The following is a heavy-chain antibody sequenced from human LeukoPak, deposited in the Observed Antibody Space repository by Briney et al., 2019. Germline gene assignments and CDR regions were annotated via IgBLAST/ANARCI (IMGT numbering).Heavy chain of an antibody. CDR1: GFTFSSYE. J-gene: IGHJ4*01. V-gene: IGHV3-48*03. D-gene: IGHD3-16*02. Sequence: GGSPRLSCAASGFTFSSYEMNWVRQAPGKGLEWVSYIGSSGDTIYYADSVKGRFTISRDNAKNPLYLQMNSLRAEDTAVYYCARDYLSGLDYWGRGTLVTVSS. CDR2: IGSSGDTI. CDR3: ARDYLSGLDY.